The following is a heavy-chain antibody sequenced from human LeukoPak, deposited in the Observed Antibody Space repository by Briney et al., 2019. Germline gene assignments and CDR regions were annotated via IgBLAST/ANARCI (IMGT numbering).Heavy chain of an antibody. D-gene: IGHD4-17*01. V-gene: IGHV4-59*01. Sequence: SETLSLTCTVSGGSISSYYWSWTRQPPGKGLEWIGYIYYSGSTNCNPSLKSRVTISVDTSKNQFSLKLSSVTAADTAVYYCARDQSPYGDYDYWGQGTLVTVSS. CDR1: GGSISSYY. CDR3: ARDQSPYGDYDY. CDR2: IYYSGST. J-gene: IGHJ4*02.